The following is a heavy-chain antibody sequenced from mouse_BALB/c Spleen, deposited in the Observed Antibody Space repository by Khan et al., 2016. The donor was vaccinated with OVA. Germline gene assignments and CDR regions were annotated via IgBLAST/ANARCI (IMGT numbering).Heavy chain of an antibody. CDR1: GYTFSTYW. CDR3: TRDRIDY. CDR2: INPTSGYT. Sequence: QVQLQQSGAALAKPGASVKMSCKASGYTFSTYWMHWVKQRPGQGLEWIGYINPTSGYTDYNEKFKDKATLSEAKSSSTDYMQLSRLTSEDSAVYYCTRDRIDYWGQGTTLTVSS. J-gene: IGHJ2*01. V-gene: IGHV1-7*01.